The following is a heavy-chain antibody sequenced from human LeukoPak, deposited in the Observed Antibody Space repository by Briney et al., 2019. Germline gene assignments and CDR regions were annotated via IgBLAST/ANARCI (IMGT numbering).Heavy chain of an antibody. V-gene: IGHV1-2*02. Sequence: WASVKVSCKASGYTFTGYYMHWVRQAPGQGLEWMGWINPNSGGTNYAQKFQGRVTMTRDTSISTAYMELSRLRSDDTAVYYCARDPGKRSDAFDIWGQGTMVTVSS. CDR3: ARDPGKRSDAFDI. CDR1: GYTFTGYY. D-gene: IGHD1-1*01. CDR2: INPNSGGT. J-gene: IGHJ3*02.